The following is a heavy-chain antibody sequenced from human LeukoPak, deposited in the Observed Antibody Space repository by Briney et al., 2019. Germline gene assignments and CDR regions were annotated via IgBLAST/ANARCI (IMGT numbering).Heavy chain of an antibody. Sequence: ASVNVSFKASGYTFTINYIHWVRQAPGQGLEWMGMIYPRDGSTSYAQKFQGRVTVTRDTSTSTVHMELSGLRSEDTAVYYCARDQEGFDYWGQGTLVTVSS. CDR1: GYTFTINY. J-gene: IGHJ4*02. CDR2: IYPRDGST. V-gene: IGHV1-46*01. CDR3: ARDQEGFDY.